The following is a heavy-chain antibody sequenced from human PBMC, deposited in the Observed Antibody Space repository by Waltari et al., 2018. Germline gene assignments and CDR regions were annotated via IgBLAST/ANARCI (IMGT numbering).Heavy chain of an antibody. V-gene: IGHV3-7*01. D-gene: IGHD3-10*01. J-gene: IGHJ4*02. Sequence: EVQLVESGGGLVQPGGSLRLSCAASGFTLHTYWMKWIRQAPGKGLEWVANINPDGSQKFYVDSVKGRFTVSRDNAQNSRYLQMNNLRAEDTAVYYCTTLARGESGDYWGQGTLVTVSS. CDR1: GFTLHTYW. CDR3: TTLARGESGDY. CDR2: INPDGSQK.